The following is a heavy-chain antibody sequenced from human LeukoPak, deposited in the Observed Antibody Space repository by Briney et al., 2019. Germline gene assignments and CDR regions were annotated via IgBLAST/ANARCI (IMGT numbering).Heavy chain of an antibody. CDR3: AKDALMITFGGVDY. D-gene: IGHD3-16*01. CDR2: ISYDGSNK. V-gene: IGHV3-30*18. Sequence: GGSLRLSCAASGFTFSSYGMHWVRQAPGKGLEWVAVISYDGSNKYYADSVKGRFTISRDNSKNTLYLQMNSLRAEDTAVYYCAKDALMITFGGVDYWGQGTLVTVSS. CDR1: GFTFSSYG. J-gene: IGHJ4*02.